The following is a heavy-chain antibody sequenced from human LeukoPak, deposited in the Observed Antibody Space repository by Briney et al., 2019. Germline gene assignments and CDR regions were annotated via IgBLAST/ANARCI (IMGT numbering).Heavy chain of an antibody. J-gene: IGHJ6*03. CDR3: ARGVRVYYYYYMDV. CDR1: GGSFSGYY. V-gene: IGHV4-34*01. D-gene: IGHD1-1*01. CDR2: INHSGST. Sequence: SETLSLTCAVYGGSFSGYYWSWTRQPPGKGLEWIGEINHSGSTNYNPSLKSRVTISVDTSKNQFSLKLSSVTAADTAVYYCARGVRVYYYYYMDVWGKGTTVTVSS.